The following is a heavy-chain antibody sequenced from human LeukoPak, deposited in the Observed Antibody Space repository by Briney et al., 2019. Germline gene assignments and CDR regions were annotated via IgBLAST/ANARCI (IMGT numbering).Heavy chain of an antibody. D-gene: IGHD2-15*01. CDR1: GGFISSSNW. J-gene: IGHJ4*02. V-gene: IGHV4-4*02. CDR2: IYHSGST. Sequence: PSGTLSLTCAVSGGFISSSNWWSWVRQPPGKGLEWIGEIYHSGSTNYNPSLKSRVTISVDKSKNQFSLKLSSVTAADTAVYYCARGCRGQKPFNFDYWGQGTLVTVSS. CDR3: ARGCRGQKPFNFDY.